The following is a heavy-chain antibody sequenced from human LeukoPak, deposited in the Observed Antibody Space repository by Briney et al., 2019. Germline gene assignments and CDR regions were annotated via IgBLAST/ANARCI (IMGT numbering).Heavy chain of an antibody. CDR1: GFTFSEYY. J-gene: IGHJ6*02. D-gene: IGHD1-20*01. V-gene: IGHV3-11*01. CDR2: ISSSGRLM. Sequence: GGSLRLSCAASGFTFSEYYINWIRQAPGKGLEWVSHISSSGRLMQYADSVRGRFTITRDNAQNFMSLQMNNLKPEDTAVYYCARDTNNGLDVWGQGTTVTVS. CDR3: ARDTNNGLDV.